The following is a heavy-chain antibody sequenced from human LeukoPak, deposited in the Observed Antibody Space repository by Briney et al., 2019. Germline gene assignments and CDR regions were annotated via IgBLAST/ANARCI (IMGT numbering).Heavy chain of an antibody. CDR3: AKIAVAFLPTDY. J-gene: IGHJ4*02. CDR1: GFTFSSYG. V-gene: IGHV3-30*18. CDR2: ISYDGSNK. Sequence: AGGSLRLSCAASGFTFSSYGMHWVRQAPGKGLEWVAVISYDGSNKCYADSVKGRFTISRDNSKNTLYLQMNSLRAEDTAVYYCAKIAVAFLPTDYWGQGTLVTVSS. D-gene: IGHD6-19*01.